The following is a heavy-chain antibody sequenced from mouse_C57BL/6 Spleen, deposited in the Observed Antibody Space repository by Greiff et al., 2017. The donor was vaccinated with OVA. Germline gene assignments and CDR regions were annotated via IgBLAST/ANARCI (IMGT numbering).Heavy chain of an antibody. V-gene: IGHV2-9-1*01. CDR1: GFSLTSYA. CDR2: IWTGGGT. Sequence: VQLVESGPGLVAPSQSLSITCTVSGFSLTSYAISWVRQPPGKGLEWLGVIWTGGGTNYNSAFKSRLSISKDKSKRQVFLKMNSLQTDDTARYDCARGASYGSSPWYFDVWGTGTTVTVSS. D-gene: IGHD1-1*01. CDR3: ARGASYGSSPWYFDV. J-gene: IGHJ1*03.